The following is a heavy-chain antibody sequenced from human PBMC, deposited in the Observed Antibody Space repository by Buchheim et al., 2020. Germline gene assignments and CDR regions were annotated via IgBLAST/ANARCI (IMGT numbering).Heavy chain of an antibody. CDR3: ARGMGSGWNDY. V-gene: IGHV3-74*03. Sequence: EVQLVESGGGLVQPGGSLRLSCAASGFTFANHWMYWVRQAPGKGLFWVSRINIDGSTTQYVDSVKGRFTISRDNAKNTFYLQINSLRAEDTAVYYCARGMGSGWNDYWGQGTL. J-gene: IGHJ4*02. CDR1: GFTFANHW. CDR2: INIDGSTT. D-gene: IGHD6-19*01.